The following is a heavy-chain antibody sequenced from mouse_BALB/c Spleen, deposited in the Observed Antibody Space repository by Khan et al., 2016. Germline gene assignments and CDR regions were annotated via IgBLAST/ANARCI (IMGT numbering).Heavy chain of an antibody. CDR3: AREGDAMDY. CDR2: ISSGGSYT. Sequence: EVELVESGGGLVKPGGSLKLSCAASGFTFSSYAMSWVRQSPEKRLEWVAEISSGGSYTYYPDTVTGRFTISRDNAKNTLYLEMSRLRSEDTAMYYCAREGDAMDYWGQGTTVTVSS. V-gene: IGHV5-9-4*01. J-gene: IGHJ4*01. CDR1: GFTFSSYA.